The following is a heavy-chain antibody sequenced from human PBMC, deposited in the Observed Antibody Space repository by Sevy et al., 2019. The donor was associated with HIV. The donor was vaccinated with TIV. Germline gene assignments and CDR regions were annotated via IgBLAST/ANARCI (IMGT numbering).Heavy chain of an antibody. J-gene: IGHJ4*02. CDR2: IYGNNST. V-gene: IGHV3-53*01. CDR3: ARGEQWLSFNY. CDR1: GFNISSNY. D-gene: IGHD6-19*01. Sequence: GGSLRLSCAASGFNISSNYLSWVRQAPGKGLEWVSVIYGNNSTYYADFVKGRLTISRVNSKNKLYLQMNSLRVEDTAIYYCARGEQWLSFNYWGQGTLVTVSS.